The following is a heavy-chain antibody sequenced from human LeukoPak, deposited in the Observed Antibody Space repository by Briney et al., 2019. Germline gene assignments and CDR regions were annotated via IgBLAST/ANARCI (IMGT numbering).Heavy chain of an antibody. V-gene: IGHV3-30*18. CDR2: ISYDGSNK. D-gene: IGHD5-18*01. CDR3: AKDAERGYYRATFTFDI. CDR1: GFTFSSYG. J-gene: IGHJ3*02. Sequence: GGSLRLSCAASGFTFSSYGMHWVRQAPGKGLEWVAVISYDGSNKYYADSVKGRFTISRDNSKNTLYLQMNSLRAEDTAVYYCAKDAERGYYRATFTFDIWGQGTMVTVSS.